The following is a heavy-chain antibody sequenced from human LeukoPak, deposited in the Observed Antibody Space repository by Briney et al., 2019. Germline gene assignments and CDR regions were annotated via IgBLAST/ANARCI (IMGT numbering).Heavy chain of an antibody. CDR3: ARLWDSSSSLDY. CDR1: GGSISSYY. D-gene: IGHD6-6*01. Sequence: SETLSLTCTVSGGSISSYYWTWIRQPPGKGLGLEWIGYIYYSGGTNYNPSLKSRVTVSIDTSKNQVSLKLSSVTAADTAVYYCARLWDSSSSLDYWGQGTLVTVSS. V-gene: IGHV4-59*08. CDR2: IYYSGGT. J-gene: IGHJ4*02.